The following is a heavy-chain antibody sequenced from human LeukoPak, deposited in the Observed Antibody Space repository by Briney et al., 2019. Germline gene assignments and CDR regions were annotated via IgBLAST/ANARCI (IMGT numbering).Heavy chain of an antibody. V-gene: IGHV3-21*01. CDR3: ARGYDFWSGYLDY. D-gene: IGHD3-3*01. Sequence: GGSLRLSCAASGFTLSRYSMNWVRQAPGKGLEWVSSISTSGSYIYYADSVKGRFTVSRDNAKNSLYLQMSSLRAEDTAVYYCARGYDFWSGYLDYWGQGTLVTVSS. CDR2: ISTSGSYI. J-gene: IGHJ4*02. CDR1: GFTLSRYS.